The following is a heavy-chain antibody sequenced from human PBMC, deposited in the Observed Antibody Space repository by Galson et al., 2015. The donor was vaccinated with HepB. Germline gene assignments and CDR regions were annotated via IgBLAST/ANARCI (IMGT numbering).Heavy chain of an antibody. J-gene: IGHJ5*02. V-gene: IGHV1-46*04. CDR2: INPSGGST. CDR3: AREANVLRYFDWPLGGNWSDP. D-gene: IGHD3-9*01. Sequence: SVKVSCKASGYTFTSYYMHWVRQAPGQGLEWMGIINPSGGSTSYAQKLQGRVTMTRDTSTSTVYMELSSLRSEDTAVYYCAREANVLRYFDWPLGGNWSDPWGQGTLVTVSS. CDR1: GYTFTSYY.